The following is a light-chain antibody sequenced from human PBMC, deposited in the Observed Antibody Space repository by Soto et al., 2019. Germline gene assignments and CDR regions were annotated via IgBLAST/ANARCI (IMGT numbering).Light chain of an antibody. CDR1: SSDVGGYNY. V-gene: IGLV2-14*01. J-gene: IGLJ2*01. Sequence: QSVLTQPASVSGSPGQSITISCTGTSSDVGGYNYVSWYQQHPGKAPKVMIYDVSNRPSGVSNRFSGSKSGNTASLTISGLQAEDEADYYCSSYTSDSTPVVFGGGTKLTVL. CDR3: SSYTSDSTPVV. CDR2: DVS.